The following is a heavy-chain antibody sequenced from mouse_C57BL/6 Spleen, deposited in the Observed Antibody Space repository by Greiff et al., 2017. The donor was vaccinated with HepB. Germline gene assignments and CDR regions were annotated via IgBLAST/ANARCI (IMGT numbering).Heavy chain of an antibody. V-gene: IGHV15-2*01. CDR2: ILPSIGRT. CDR3: ARGVTTDWYFDV. CDR1: DSEVFPIAY. J-gene: IGHJ1*03. Sequence: QVQLQQSGSELRSPGSSVNLSCKDFDSEVFPIAYMSWVRQKPGHGFEWIGGILPSIGRTIYGEKFEDKATLDADTLSNTAYLELNSLTSEDSAIYYCARGVTTDWYFDVWGTGTTVTVSS. D-gene: IGHD2-2*01.